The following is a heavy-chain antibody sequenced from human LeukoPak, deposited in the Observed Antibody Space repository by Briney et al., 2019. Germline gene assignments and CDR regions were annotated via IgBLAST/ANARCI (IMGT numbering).Heavy chain of an antibody. Sequence: GGSLRLSCAASGFTFSSYSMSWVRQAPGKGLEWVLGINGSGGSTNYAESVKGRVTISRDNSKNTLYLEMSSLRAGGTAVYYCAKHCGDNDYWGEGTLV. J-gene: IGHJ4*02. V-gene: IGHV3-23*01. CDR2: INGSGGST. CDR3: AKHCGDNDY. CDR1: GFTFSSYS. D-gene: IGHD4-17*01.